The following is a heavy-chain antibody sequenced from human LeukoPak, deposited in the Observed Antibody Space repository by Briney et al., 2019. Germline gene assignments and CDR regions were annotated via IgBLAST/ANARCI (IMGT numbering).Heavy chain of an antibody. J-gene: IGHJ1*01. D-gene: IGHD2-21*02. V-gene: IGHV3-30*19. Sequence: GGSLRLSCAASGFTFGDTWMNWVRQAPGKGLEWVAVISYGGSNKYYADSVKGRFTISRDNSKNTLYLQMNSLRAEDTAVYYCARDTLVAAIPYFQHWGQGTLVTVSS. CDR1: GFTFGDTW. CDR2: ISYGGSNK. CDR3: ARDTLVAAIPYFQH.